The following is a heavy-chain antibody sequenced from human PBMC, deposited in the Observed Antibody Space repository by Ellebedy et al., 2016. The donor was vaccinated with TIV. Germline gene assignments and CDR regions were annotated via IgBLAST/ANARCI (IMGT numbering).Heavy chain of an antibody. D-gene: IGHD3-16*01. J-gene: IGHJ3*02. V-gene: IGHV1-18*01. CDR1: GYTFTSYG. Sequence: ASVKVSCKASGYTFTSYGISWVRQAPGQGLEWMGWISAYNGNTNYAQKLQGRVTMTTDTSTSTAYMELRSLRSDDTAVYYCAAQGDYVWGSYSGKEGGDAFDIWGQGTMVTVSS. CDR3: AAQGDYVWGSYSGKEGGDAFDI. CDR2: ISAYNGNT.